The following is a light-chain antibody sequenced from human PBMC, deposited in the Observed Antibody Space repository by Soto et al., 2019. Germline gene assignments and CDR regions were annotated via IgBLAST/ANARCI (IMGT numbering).Light chain of an antibody. J-gene: IGKJ1*01. CDR2: AAS. V-gene: IGKV1-39*01. Sequence: DIPMTQSPSSLSASVGDRVTITCRASQSISSYLNWYQQKPGKAPKLLIYAASSLQGGVPSRFSGSGSGTDFTLTISSLQPEDFATYYCQQPYSTPETFGQGTKVEI. CDR1: QSISSY. CDR3: QQPYSTPET.